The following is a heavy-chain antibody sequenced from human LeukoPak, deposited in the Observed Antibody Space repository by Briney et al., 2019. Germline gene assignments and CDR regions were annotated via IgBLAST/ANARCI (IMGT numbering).Heavy chain of an antibody. Sequence: SETLSLTCTVSGASITSFHWTWIRQPAGKGLEWIGLIYSSGRTIYNPSLQSRVAMSVDMTKNQLSLKLSSVTAADTAMYYCARKDGDYWGQGTLVTVSS. CDR3: ARKDGDY. J-gene: IGHJ4*02. V-gene: IGHV4-4*07. D-gene: IGHD6-6*01. CDR1: GASITSFH. CDR2: IYSSGRT.